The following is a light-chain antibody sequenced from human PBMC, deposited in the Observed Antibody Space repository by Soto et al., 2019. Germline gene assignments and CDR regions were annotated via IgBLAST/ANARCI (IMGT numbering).Light chain of an antibody. CDR2: STS. J-gene: IGLJ1*01. V-gene: IGLV8-61*01. CDR1: SGAVSTSNN. Sequence: QTVVTQDSSFSGSPGGTVTLTCGLISGAVSTSNNPNWYQQTPGKAPRTLIYSTSTRSSGVPDRFSGSILGNKAALTITGAQADDESDYYCALFMGNGISVFGTGTQLTVL. CDR3: ALFMGNGISV.